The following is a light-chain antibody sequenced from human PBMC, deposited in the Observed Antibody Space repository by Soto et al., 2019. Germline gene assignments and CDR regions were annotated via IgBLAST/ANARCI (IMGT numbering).Light chain of an antibody. J-gene: IGLJ1*01. CDR2: DVT. V-gene: IGLV2-14*03. Sequence: QSALTQPASVSGSPGQSITISCTGTSSDINTYIYISCYQQHPGKAPKLIMYDVTNRPPAVSNRFSGSKAGNTASLTLPGLQAEDEDAYYCSSYTSSTLLFATGTKVTVL. CDR3: SSYTSSTLL. CDR1: SSDINTYIY.